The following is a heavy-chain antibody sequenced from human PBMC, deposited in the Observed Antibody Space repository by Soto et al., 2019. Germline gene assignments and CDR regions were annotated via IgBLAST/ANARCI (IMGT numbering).Heavy chain of an antibody. CDR3: ARVPSPFDYYYAMNV. CDR2: IFSSGTT. J-gene: IGHJ6*02. D-gene: IGHD3-16*01. CDR1: GDSISSGNKY. Sequence: SETLSLTCTVSGDSISSGNKYWSWIRQAPGKGLEWIGYIFSSGTTYYNPSLKSRLTMSLDTSQNQFSLRLASVTDADSAVYYCARVPSPFDYYYAMNVWGQGTTVTVSS. V-gene: IGHV4-30-4*01.